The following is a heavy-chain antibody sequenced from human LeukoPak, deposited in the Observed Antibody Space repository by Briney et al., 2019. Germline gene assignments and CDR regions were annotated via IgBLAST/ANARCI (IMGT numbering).Heavy chain of an antibody. J-gene: IGHJ4*02. V-gene: IGHV1-2*02. D-gene: IGHD1-26*01. CDR3: ARVPVGVTRAALLEY. Sequence: GASVKVSCKASGYTFTDYYLYWVRQAPGQGLEWMGWINPNSGGRNYARKYQGRVTMTRDTSISTAYMELSRLRSDDTAVYYCARVPVGVTRAALLEYWGQGTLVSVSS. CDR1: GYTFTDYY. CDR2: INPNSGGR.